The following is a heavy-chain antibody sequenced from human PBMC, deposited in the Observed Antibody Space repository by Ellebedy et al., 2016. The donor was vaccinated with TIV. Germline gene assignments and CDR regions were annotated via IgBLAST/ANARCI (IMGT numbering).Heavy chain of an antibody. J-gene: IGHJ5*02. Sequence: GESLKISCAASGFTFSSYAMSWVRQAPGKGLEWVSAISGSGGSTYYADSVKGRFTISRDNSKNTLYLQMNSLRAEDTAVYYCAKDLTAYCGGDCYSDWFDPWGQGTLVTVSS. D-gene: IGHD2-21*01. CDR3: AKDLTAYCGGDCYSDWFDP. CDR1: GFTFSSYA. CDR2: ISGSGGST. V-gene: IGHV3-23*01.